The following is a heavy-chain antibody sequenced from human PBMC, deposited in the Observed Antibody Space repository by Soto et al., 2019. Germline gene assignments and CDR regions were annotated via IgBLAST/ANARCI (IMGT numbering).Heavy chain of an antibody. CDR3: ARDGNYYDSSGPYFDY. CDR2: ISYDGSNK. CDR1: GFTFSSYG. J-gene: IGHJ4*02. D-gene: IGHD3-22*01. Sequence: QVQLVESGGGVVQPGRSLRLSCAASGFTFSSYGMHWVRQAPGKGLEWVAVISYDGSNKYYADSVKGRFTISRDNSKNTLYLQMNSLRAEDTAVYYCARDGNYYDSSGPYFDYWGQGTLVTVSS. V-gene: IGHV3-30*03.